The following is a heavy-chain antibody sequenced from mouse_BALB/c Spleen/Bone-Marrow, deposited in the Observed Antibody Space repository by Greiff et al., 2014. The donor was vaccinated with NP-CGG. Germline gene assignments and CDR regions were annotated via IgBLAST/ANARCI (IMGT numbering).Heavy chain of an antibody. V-gene: IGHV2-2*02. CDR3: ARNHRGYYFDY. CDR2: IWTGGST. Sequence: QVQLKQSGPGLVQPSQSLSITCTVSGFSLTTYGVHWVRQSPGKGLEWLGVIWTGGSTDYNAAFISRLSISKDNSESQVFFEMNSLQANDTAIYYCARNHRGYYFDYWGQGTTLTVSS. CDR1: GFSLTTYG. J-gene: IGHJ2*01. D-gene: IGHD3-1*01.